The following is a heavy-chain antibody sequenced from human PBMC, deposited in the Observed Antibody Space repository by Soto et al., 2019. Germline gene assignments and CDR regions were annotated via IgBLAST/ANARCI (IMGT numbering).Heavy chain of an antibody. J-gene: IGHJ6*02. CDR3: GRATAYDFWSGYYRSYGLDV. D-gene: IGHD3-3*01. CDR2: INPNSGAT. Sequence: VQLVQSGAEVKSPGASVRVSCTTSGYTFTGYFIHWVRQAPGQGLEWMGWINPNSGATSYSQKFQGGFTMARDTSISTAYMELSRLRSDDTAVYYCGRATAYDFWSGYYRSYGLDVWGQGTTVTV. V-gene: IGHV1-2*02. CDR1: GYTFTGYF.